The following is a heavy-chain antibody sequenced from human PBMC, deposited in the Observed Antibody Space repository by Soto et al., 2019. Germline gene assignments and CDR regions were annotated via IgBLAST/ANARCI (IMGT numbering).Heavy chain of an antibody. Sequence: GGSLRLSCAASGFTFSSYGIHWVRLAPGKGLEWVSLISYDGTNKYYADSVKGRFTISRDNSKNTLFLQMNSMRAEDTAVYYCARGLSSSHHYFDFWGQGTMVTVSS. CDR1: GFTFSSYG. CDR2: ISYDGTNK. J-gene: IGHJ3*01. D-gene: IGHD6-13*01. V-gene: IGHV3-30*03. CDR3: ARGLSSSHHYFDF.